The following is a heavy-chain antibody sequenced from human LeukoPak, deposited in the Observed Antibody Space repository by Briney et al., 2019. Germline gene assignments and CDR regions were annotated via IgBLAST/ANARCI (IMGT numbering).Heavy chain of an antibody. CDR2: IKQDGSEK. Sequence: GGSLRLSCAVSGFTFSRYWMSWVRQAPGKGLEWVAKIKQDGSEKYCVDSVKGRFTISRDNAKNSLYLQMNSLRAEDTAVYYCARFAEYYDILTGYSPLYYFDYWGQGTLVTVSS. V-gene: IGHV3-7*05. CDR1: GFTFSRYW. J-gene: IGHJ4*02. D-gene: IGHD3-9*01. CDR3: ARFAEYYDILTGYSPLYYFDY.